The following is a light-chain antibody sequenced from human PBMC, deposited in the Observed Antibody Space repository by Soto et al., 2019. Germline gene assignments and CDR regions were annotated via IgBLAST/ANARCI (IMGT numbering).Light chain of an antibody. J-gene: IGKJ1*01. CDR3: QNYTNAPRT. V-gene: IGKV1-27*01. CDR2: AAS. Sequence: KITQSPASLSASVGDRVTINCQASQNINNYLNWYQQKPGKVPKLLIYAASTLQSGVPSRFRGSRSGTDFTLTITSLQPEDVATYYCQNYTNAPRTVGQGTKVEI. CDR1: QNINNY.